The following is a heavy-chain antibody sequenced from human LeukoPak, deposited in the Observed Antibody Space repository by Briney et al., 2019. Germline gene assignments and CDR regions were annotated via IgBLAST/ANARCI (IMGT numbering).Heavy chain of an antibody. CDR3: ARVSPPHPSGYFDY. CDR1: GFTFNNYA. V-gene: IGHV3-30*14. CDR2: ISYDGSNK. J-gene: IGHJ4*02. D-gene: IGHD3-10*01. Sequence: GRSLRLSCAASGFTFNNYAMHWVRQAPGKGLEWVAVISYDGSNKYYADSVKGRFTISRDNSKNTLYLQMNSLRAEDTAVYYCARVSPPHPSGYFDYWGQGTLVTVSS.